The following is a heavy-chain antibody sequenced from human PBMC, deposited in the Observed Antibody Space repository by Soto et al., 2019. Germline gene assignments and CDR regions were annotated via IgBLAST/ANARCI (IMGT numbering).Heavy chain of an antibody. CDR3: ARVMELLGHYYGMDV. D-gene: IGHD3-10*01. CDR2: ISAYNGNT. CDR1: GYTFTSYG. V-gene: IGHV1-18*01. Sequence: GAPVKVSCKASGYTFTSYGISWVRQAPGQGLEWMGWISAYNGNTNYAQKLQGRVTMTTDTSTSTAYMELRSLRSDDTAVYYCARVMELLGHYYGMDVWGQGTTVTVSS. J-gene: IGHJ6*02.